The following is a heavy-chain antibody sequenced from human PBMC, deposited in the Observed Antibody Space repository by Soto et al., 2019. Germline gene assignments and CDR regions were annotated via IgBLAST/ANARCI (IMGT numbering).Heavy chain of an antibody. V-gene: IGHV1-3*01. Sequence: ASVKVSCKASGYTFTSYAMHWVRQAPGQRLEWVGWINAGNGNTKYSQKFQGRVTITRDTSASTAYMELSSLRSEDTAVYYCARVRVYYDFWSGYKSGYDSPFFDYWGQGPLVTVSS. CDR3: ARVRVYYDFWSGYKSGYDSPFFDY. D-gene: IGHD3-3*01. CDR2: INAGNGNT. CDR1: GYTFTSYA. J-gene: IGHJ4*02.